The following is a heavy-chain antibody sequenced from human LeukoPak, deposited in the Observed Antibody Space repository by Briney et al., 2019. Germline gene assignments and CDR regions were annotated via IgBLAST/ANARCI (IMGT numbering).Heavy chain of an antibody. CDR3: ATGVGSGWWRH. CDR1: GYTLTGYY. Sequence: GASVKVSCKASGYTLTGYYMHWVRQAPGQGLEWMGWINPNSGGTNYAQKFQGRVTMTEDTSTDTAYMELSSLRSEDTAVYYCATGVGSGWWRHWGQGTLVTVSS. V-gene: IGHV1-2*02. D-gene: IGHD6-19*01. J-gene: IGHJ4*02. CDR2: INPNSGGT.